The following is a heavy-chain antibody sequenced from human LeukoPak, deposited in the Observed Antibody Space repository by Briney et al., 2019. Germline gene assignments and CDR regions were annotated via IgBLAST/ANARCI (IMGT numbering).Heavy chain of an antibody. CDR2: INHSGST. V-gene: IGHV4-34*01. CDR3: ARALRLWGGNSGIAFDI. J-gene: IGHJ3*02. Sequence: PSETLSLTCAVYGGSFSGYYWSWIRQPPGKGLEWIGEINHSGSTNYNPSLKSRVTISVDTSKNQFSLNLSSVTAADTAVYYCARALRLWGGNSGIAFDIWGQGTMVTVSS. D-gene: IGHD4-23*01. CDR1: GGSFSGYY.